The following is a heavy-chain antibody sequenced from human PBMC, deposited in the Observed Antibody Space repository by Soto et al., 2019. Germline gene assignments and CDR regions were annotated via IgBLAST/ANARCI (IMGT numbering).Heavy chain of an antibody. CDR3: ARAGTNMVQFDC. D-gene: IGHD3-10*01. Sequence: SETLSLTCTVSGGSINSYFWSWIRQSPGEGLEWIGHIYYSGSTSYSPSLKSRVSISVDTSKNQFSLEVHSVTAADTAVYYCARAGTNMVQFDCWGQGTPGTVS. CDR2: IYYSGST. J-gene: IGHJ4*02. CDR1: GGSINSYF. V-gene: IGHV4-59*01.